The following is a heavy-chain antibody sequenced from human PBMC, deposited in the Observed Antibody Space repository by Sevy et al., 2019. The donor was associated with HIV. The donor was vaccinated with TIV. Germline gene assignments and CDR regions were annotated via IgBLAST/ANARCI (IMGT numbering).Heavy chain of an antibody. CDR2: ISCFSSYI. CDR3: AREGGCTSTSCLLYFDY. Sequence: GGSLRLSCAVSGFTFSTYTMNWVRQAPGKGLEWVSSISCFSSYIYYADSVKGRFTISRDNAKNSLYLQMNSLRAEDTAVYYCAREGGCTSTSCLLYFDYWGQGTLVTVSS. D-gene: IGHD2-2*01. V-gene: IGHV3-21*01. J-gene: IGHJ4*01. CDR1: GFTFSTYT.